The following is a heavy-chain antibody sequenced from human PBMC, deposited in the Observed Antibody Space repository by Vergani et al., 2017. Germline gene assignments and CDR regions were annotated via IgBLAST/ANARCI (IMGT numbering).Heavy chain of an antibody. CDR1: GYTFTNSA. V-gene: IGHV1-58*01. Sequence: QLVQSGAEVKKPGVSVTVSCKASGYTFTNSAVQWVRQARGRRLEGIGWFVVGSGNTNYAQKLQERDTITRDMSTSTASMKLSSLRSEDTAVYYCAAETCDNNGSDYWGQGTLVTVSS. D-gene: IGHD3-10*01. CDR2: FVVGSGNT. J-gene: IGHJ4*02. CDR3: AAETCDNNGSDY.